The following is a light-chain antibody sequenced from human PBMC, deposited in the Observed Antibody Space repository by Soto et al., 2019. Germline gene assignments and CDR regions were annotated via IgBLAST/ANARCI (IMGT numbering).Light chain of an antibody. J-gene: IGLJ2*01. CDR3: GAWDSSLSAAV. CDR2: DNN. CDR1: SSNIGNNY. V-gene: IGLV1-51*01. Sequence: QSALTQPPSVSAAPGQKVTISCSGSSSNIGNNYVSWYQQLPGAAPKLLISDNNNRPSGIPDRFSGSKSGTSATLGITGLQTGDEAHYYCGAWDSSLSAAVFGGGTQLTVL.